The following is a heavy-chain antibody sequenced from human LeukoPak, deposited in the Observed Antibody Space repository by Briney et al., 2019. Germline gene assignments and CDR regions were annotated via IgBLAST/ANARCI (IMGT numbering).Heavy chain of an antibody. CDR2: ISSSGSIL. Sequence: GGSLRLSCTASGFTFSSYSMNWVRQAPGKGLEWVSYISSSGSILYYADSLKGRFTISRDNAKNSLYLQMNSLGDEDTAVYYCARFSSSWLDYWGQGTLVTVSS. CDR3: ARFSSSWLDY. D-gene: IGHD6-13*01. CDR1: GFTFSSYS. J-gene: IGHJ4*02. V-gene: IGHV3-48*02.